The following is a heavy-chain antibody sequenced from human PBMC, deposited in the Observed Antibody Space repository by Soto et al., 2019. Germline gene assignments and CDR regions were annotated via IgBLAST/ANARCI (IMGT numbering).Heavy chain of an antibody. V-gene: IGHV1-18*01. Sequence: QVQLVQSGDEVKKPGASVKVSCKASGYIFVNYGIAWVRQAPGQGLEWMGWISPYTGNTHSATKVQGRLTMNTDTSTSTAYMDLGSLTSDDTAVYYCVMVDNYVTPTPQDGWGQGTTVTVSS. CDR3: VMVDNYVTPTPQDG. CDR2: ISPYTGNT. CDR1: GYIFVNYG. D-gene: IGHD3-16*01. J-gene: IGHJ6*02.